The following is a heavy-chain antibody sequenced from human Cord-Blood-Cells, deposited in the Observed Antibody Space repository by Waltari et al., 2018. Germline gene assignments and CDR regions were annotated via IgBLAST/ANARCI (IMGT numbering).Heavy chain of an antibody. J-gene: IGHJ5*02. D-gene: IGHD6-19*01. CDR2: IIPIFGTA. Sequence: VQLVQSGAEEKKPGYSVKVSCKASGGTFSSYAISWVRQAHGQGLEWIGGIIPIFGTANDAQKFQGRVTITADESTSTAYMELSSVSSEDTAVYYCARDSSGWYSWFDPWGQGTLVTVSS. CDR1: GGTFSSYA. CDR3: ARDSSGWYSWFDP. V-gene: IGHV1-69*01.